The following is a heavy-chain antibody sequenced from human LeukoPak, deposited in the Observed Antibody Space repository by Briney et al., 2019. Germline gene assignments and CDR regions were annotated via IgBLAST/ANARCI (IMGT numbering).Heavy chain of an antibody. CDR3: ARADFSYDFWSGYMGLDY. CDR2: IYYSGST. J-gene: IGHJ4*02. V-gene: IGHV4-39*01. Sequence: SKTLSLTCTVSGGSISSSSYSWGWIRQPPGKGLEWIGSIYYSGSTYYNPSLKSRVTISVDTSKNQFSLKLSSVTAADTAVYYCARADFSYDFWSGYMGLDYWGQGTLVTVSS. D-gene: IGHD3-3*01. CDR1: GGSISSSSYS.